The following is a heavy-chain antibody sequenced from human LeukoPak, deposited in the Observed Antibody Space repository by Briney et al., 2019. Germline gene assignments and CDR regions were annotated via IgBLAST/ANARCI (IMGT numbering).Heavy chain of an antibody. D-gene: IGHD6-6*01. CDR3: ARAIGQLQNLYYYYYMDV. CDR2: INPNSGGT. CDR1: GYTFTGYY. J-gene: IGHJ6*03. Sequence: ASVKVSCKASGYTFTGYYMHWVRQAPGQGLEWIGWINPNSGGTNYAQKFQGRVTMTRDTSISTAYMELSRLRSDDTAVYFCARAIGQLQNLYYYYYMDVWGKGTTVTVSS. V-gene: IGHV1-2*02.